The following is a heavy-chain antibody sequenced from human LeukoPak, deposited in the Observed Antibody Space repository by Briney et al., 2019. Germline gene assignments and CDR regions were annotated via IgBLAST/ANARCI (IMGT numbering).Heavy chain of an antibody. D-gene: IGHD1-14*01. Sequence: SQTLSLTCAISGDRVSSNSAAWNWIRQSPSRGLEWLGMTYYRSKWYNDYAVSVESRITINLDTSKNQFSLQLRAVTPEDTAVYYCAKQLRPDDYWGQGTLVTVSS. CDR2: TYYRSKWYN. CDR1: GDRVSSNSAA. CDR3: AKQLRPDDY. V-gene: IGHV6-1*01. J-gene: IGHJ4*02.